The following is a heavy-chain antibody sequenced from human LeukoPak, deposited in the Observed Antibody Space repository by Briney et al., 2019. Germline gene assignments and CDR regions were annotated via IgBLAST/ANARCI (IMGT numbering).Heavy chain of an antibody. CDR2: IIPIFGTA. CDR3: ASPYCSGGSCYSNWFDP. V-gene: IGHV1-69*13. CDR1: GGTFSSYA. J-gene: IGHJ5*02. Sequence: SVKVSCKASGGTFSSYAISWVRQAPGQGLGWMGGIIPIFGTANYAQKFQGRVTITADESTSTAYMELSSLRSEDTAVYYCASPYCSGGSCYSNWFDPWGQGTLVTVSS. D-gene: IGHD2-15*01.